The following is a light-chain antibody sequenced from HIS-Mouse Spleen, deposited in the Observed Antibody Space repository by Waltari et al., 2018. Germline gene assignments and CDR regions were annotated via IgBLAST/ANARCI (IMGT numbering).Light chain of an antibody. CDR1: KLGDKY. CDR2: QGS. J-gene: IGLJ3*02. Sequence: SYELTQPPSVSVSPGQTASITCSGDKLGDKYACWYQQKPAQSPVLVIYQGSKRPSGIPRRVSCSNPWNTATLTNGGTQAMDEADYYCQAWDSSTAVFGGGTKLTVL. V-gene: IGLV3-1*01. CDR3: QAWDSSTAV.